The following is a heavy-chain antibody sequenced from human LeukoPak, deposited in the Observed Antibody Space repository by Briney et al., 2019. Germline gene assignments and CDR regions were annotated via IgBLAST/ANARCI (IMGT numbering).Heavy chain of an antibody. D-gene: IGHD6-6*01. V-gene: IGHV4-59*01. CDR3: ARSLGSIAAPYDY. J-gene: IGHJ4*02. CDR2: IYYSGST. Sequence: SETLSLTCTVSGGSISSYYWSWIRQPPGKGLEWIGYIYYSGSTNYNPSLKSRVTISVDTSKNQFSLKLSSVTAADTAVYYCARSLGSIAAPYDYWGQGTLVTVSS. CDR1: GGSISSYY.